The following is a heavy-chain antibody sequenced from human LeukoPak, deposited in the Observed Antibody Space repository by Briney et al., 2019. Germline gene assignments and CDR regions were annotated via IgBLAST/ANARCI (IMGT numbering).Heavy chain of an antibody. V-gene: IGHV3-66*02. J-gene: IGHJ3*02. CDR3: ARDGRVGATRLNI. D-gene: IGHD1-26*01. Sequence: GGSLRLSCAVSGFTFFSYPMAWVRQAPGKGLEWVSVIYSDDSTYYADSVRGRFTISRDNSKNTLYLQMNSLRAEDTAVYYCARDGRVGATRLNIWGQGTMVTVS. CDR2: IYSDDST. CDR1: GFTFFSYP.